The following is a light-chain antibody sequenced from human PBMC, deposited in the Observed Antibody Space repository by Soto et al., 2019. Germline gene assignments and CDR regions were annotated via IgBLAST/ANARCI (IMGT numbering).Light chain of an antibody. CDR1: TSDFGFYNY. Sequence: QSALTQPASVSGSPGQSITISCTGTTSDFGFYNYVSWYQHHPGKAPKLLIYGVTNRHSGVSNRFSGSKSGNTASLTISGLQAEDEADYFCSSYAGSNSLVFGSGTKVTVL. J-gene: IGLJ1*01. CDR3: SSYAGSNSLV. V-gene: IGLV2-14*01. CDR2: GVT.